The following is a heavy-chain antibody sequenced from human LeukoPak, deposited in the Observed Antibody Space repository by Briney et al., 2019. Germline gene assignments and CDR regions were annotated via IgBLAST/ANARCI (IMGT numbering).Heavy chain of an antibody. Sequence: GGSLRLSCAASGFTFDDYGMSWVRQAPGKGLEWVSGINWNGGSTGYADSVKGRFTISRDNAKNSLYLQMNSLRAEGTALYYCARDGDWGLYYDYVWGSYRSPIDYWGQGTLVTVSS. J-gene: IGHJ4*02. CDR3: ARDGDWGLYYDYVWGSYRSPIDY. CDR1: GFTFDDYG. D-gene: IGHD3-16*02. CDR2: INWNGGST. V-gene: IGHV3-20*04.